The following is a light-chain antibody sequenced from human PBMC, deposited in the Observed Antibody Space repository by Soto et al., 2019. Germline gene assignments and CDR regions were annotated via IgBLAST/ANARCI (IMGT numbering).Light chain of an antibody. J-gene: IGKJ3*01. Sequence: EIVMTQSPATLSVSPGERATLSCRASQSVSSNLAWYQQKPGQAPRLLIYGASTRATGIPARFSGSGSGTEFTLTISSLQSADFAVYYCQQYNNWPSTFGPGTKVDIK. CDR3: QQYNNWPST. CDR1: QSVSSN. CDR2: GAS. V-gene: IGKV3D-15*01.